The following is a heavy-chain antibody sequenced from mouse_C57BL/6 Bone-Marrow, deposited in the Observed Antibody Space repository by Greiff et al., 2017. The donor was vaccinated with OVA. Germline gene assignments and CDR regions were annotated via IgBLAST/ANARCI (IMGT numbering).Heavy chain of an antibody. J-gene: IGHJ3*01. CDR2: IDPENGDT. Sequence: EVQLMESGAELVRPGASVKLSCTASGFTIKDDYMPWVKQRPEQGLEWIGWIDPENGDTEYASKFQGKATITADTSSNTAYLQLSSLTSEDTAVYYGTPSAWGPWLAYWGQGTLVTVSA. CDR1: GFTIKDDY. CDR3: TPSAWGPWLAY. V-gene: IGHV14-4*01.